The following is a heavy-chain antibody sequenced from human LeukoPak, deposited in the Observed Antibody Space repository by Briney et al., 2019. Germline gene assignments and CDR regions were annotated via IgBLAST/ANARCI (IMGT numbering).Heavy chain of an antibody. CDR1: GYTLTNYW. D-gene: IGHD2/OR15-2a*01. V-gene: IGHV5-51*01. CDR2: IYPGDSGT. J-gene: IGHJ4*02. CDR3: ARAGYSNRWDGVDY. Sequence: GESLKISCKGSGYTLTNYWIGWVRQMPGKGLEFMGIIYPGDSGTRYSPSFQGQVTISVDKSINTAYLQWSSLKASDSAMYYCARAGYSNRWDGVDYWGQGTLVTVSS.